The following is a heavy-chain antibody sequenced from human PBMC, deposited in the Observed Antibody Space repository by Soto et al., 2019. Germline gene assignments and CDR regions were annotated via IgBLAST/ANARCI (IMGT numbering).Heavy chain of an antibody. V-gene: IGHV1-69*01. CDR1: GGTFSSYA. J-gene: IGHJ5*02. Sequence: QVQLVQSGAEVNKPGSSVKVSCKASGGTFSSYAISWVRQAPGQGLEWMGGIIPIFGTANYAQKFQGRVTITADESTSTGYMELSSLRSEDTAVYYCARGGVVRGGNWFDPWGQGTLVTVSS. D-gene: IGHD3-10*01. CDR3: ARGGVVRGGNWFDP. CDR2: IIPIFGTA.